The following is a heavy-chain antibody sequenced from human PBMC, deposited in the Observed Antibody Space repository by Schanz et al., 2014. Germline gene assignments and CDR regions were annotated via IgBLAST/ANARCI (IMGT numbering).Heavy chain of an antibody. D-gene: IGHD5-18*01. Sequence: EVQLLESGGDLVQPGGSLRLSCSASGFTFSTFAMHWVRQAPGKGLEYISAISNNGDSTYYADSVKGRFTISRDNSKNTLFLQMSSLRVDDMAVYYCGRAGTGMAGWYFELWGQGTMXTVSS. J-gene: IGHJ3*01. CDR1: GFTFSTFA. CDR3: GRAGTGMAGWYFEL. V-gene: IGHV3-64D*06. CDR2: ISNNGDST.